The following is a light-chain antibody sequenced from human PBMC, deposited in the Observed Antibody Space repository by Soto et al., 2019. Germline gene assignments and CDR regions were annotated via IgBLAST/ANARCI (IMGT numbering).Light chain of an antibody. J-gene: IGKJ1*01. V-gene: IGKV3-15*01. CDR3: QQYNNWRPWT. CDR1: QSVSSN. CDR2: GAS. Sequence: EIVMTQSPATLSVSPGERATLTCRASQSVSSNLAWYQQKPGQTPRLLIYGASTMATGIPARFSGSGSGTEFNLTISSLQSEDFAVYYCQQYNNWRPWTFGQGTKVEIK.